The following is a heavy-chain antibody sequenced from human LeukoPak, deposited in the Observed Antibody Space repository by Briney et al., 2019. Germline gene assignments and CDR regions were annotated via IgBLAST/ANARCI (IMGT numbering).Heavy chain of an antibody. Sequence: SVKVSCKASGGTFSSYAISWVRQAPGQGLEWMGGIIPIFGTANYAQKFQGRVTITADESTSTAYMELSSLRSEDMAVYYCARDQKDIVVVPAAEYYYYGMDVWGQGTTVTVSS. CDR3: ARDQKDIVVVPAAEYYYYGMDV. CDR2: IIPIFGTA. J-gene: IGHJ6*02. CDR1: GGTFSSYA. V-gene: IGHV1-69*13. D-gene: IGHD2-2*01.